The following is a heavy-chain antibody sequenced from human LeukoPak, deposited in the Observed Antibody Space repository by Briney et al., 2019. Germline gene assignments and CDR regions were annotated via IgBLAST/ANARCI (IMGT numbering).Heavy chain of an antibody. CDR1: GGSISSGGYY. Sequence: SETLSLTCTVSGGSISSGGYYWSWIRQHPGKGLEWIVYIYYSGSTYYNPSLKSRVTISVDTSKNQFSLKLSSVTAADTAVYYCARGRPSWVCSGGSCYSGEDYWGQGTLVTVSS. CDR3: ARGRPSWVCSGGSCYSGEDY. D-gene: IGHD2-15*01. CDR2: IYYSGST. J-gene: IGHJ4*02. V-gene: IGHV4-31*03.